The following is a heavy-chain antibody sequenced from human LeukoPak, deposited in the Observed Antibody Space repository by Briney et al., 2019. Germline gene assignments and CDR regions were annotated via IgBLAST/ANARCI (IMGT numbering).Heavy chain of an antibody. D-gene: IGHD3-22*01. Sequence: GGSLRLSCAASGFTFSSYWMHWVRQAPGKGLVWVSCINSDGSSTSYADSVKGRFTISRDNAKNTLYLQMNSLRAEDTAVYYCARGDSSGYYGYWGQGTLVTVSS. CDR3: ARGDSSGYYGY. CDR1: GFTFSSYW. V-gene: IGHV3-74*01. CDR2: INSDGSST. J-gene: IGHJ4*02.